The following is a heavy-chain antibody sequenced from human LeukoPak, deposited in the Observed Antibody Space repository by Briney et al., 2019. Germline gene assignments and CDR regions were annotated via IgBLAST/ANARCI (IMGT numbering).Heavy chain of an antibody. Sequence: GGSLRLSCTASGFTFSSYTMHWVRQAPGKGLEWVAVISYDGSDKYYADSVKGRFTISRDNSKNTLYLQMNSLRAEDTAVYYCANLGYCSGGSCLSYWGQGTLVTVSS. J-gene: IGHJ4*02. CDR3: ANLGYCSGGSCLSY. V-gene: IGHV3-30*04. CDR1: GFTFSSYT. CDR2: ISYDGSDK. D-gene: IGHD2-15*01.